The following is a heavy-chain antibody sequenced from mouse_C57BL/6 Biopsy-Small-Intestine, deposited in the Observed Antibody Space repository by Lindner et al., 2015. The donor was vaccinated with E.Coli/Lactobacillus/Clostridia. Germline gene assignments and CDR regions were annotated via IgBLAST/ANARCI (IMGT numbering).Heavy chain of an antibody. CDR2: IIPTFGKA. Sequence: SVKVSCKASGGTFRNNAISWVRQAPGQGLEWMGWIIPTFGKANYAQQFQGRVTITADESTSTAYMEMSSLRSEDTAVYYCGCWGGTARDFWSGPLDYWGQGTLVTVSS. CDR3: GCWGGTARDFWSGPLDY. J-gene: IGHJ4*01. V-gene: IGHV1-79*01. D-gene: IGHD1-3*01. CDR1: GGTFRNNA.